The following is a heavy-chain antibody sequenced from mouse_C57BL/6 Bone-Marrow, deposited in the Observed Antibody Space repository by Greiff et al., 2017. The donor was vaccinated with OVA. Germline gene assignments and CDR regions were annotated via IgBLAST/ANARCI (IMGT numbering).Heavy chain of an antibody. J-gene: IGHJ3*01. CDR1: GFTFSSYG. V-gene: IGHV5-6*01. CDR3: AREYDGAY. D-gene: IGHD2-4*01. Sequence: EVQVVESGGDLVKPGGSLKLSCAASGFTFSSYGMSWVRQTPDKRLEWVATLSSGGSYTYYPDSVKGRFTISRDNAKNTLYLQMSSLKSEDTAMYYCAREYDGAYWGQESLVTVSA. CDR2: LSSGGSYT.